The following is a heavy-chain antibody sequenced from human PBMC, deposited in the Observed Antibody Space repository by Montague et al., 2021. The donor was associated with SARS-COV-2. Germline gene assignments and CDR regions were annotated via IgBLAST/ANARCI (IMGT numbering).Heavy chain of an antibody. D-gene: IGHD6-13*01. CDR1: GLPLSTSGLC. CDR2: XDWDDDK. CDR3: ARIPNDSWYVSYFDY. J-gene: IGHJ4*02. V-gene: IGHV2-70*01. Sequence: PALVKPTQTLTLTCTLSGLPLSTSGLCVGWIRQPPGKALEWLALXDWDDDKYYSPSLKTRLSISKDTSKNQVVLTVANMEPVDTATYYCARIPNDSWYVSYFDYWGQGILVTVSS.